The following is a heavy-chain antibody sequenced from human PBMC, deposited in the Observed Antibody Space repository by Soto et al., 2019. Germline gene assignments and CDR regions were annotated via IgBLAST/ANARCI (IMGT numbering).Heavy chain of an antibody. CDR2: ISYDGSNK. D-gene: IGHD5-18*01. J-gene: IGHJ4*02. Sequence: VRQAPGKGLEWVAVISYDGSNKYYADSVKGRFTISRDNSKNTLYLQMNSLRAEDTAVYYCAKEGPSYAPSYYFDYWGQGALVTVSS. CDR3: AKEGPSYAPSYYFDY. V-gene: IGHV3-30*18.